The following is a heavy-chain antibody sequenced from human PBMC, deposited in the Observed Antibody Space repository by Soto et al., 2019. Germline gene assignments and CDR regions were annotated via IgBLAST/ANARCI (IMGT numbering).Heavy chain of an antibody. CDR1: GGSFSGYY. CDR2: INHSGST. J-gene: IGHJ4*02. D-gene: IGHD3-22*01. CDR3: ARGQWSAVVVIPFDY. V-gene: IGHV4-34*01. Sequence: PSETLSLTCAVYGGSFSGYYWSWIRQPPGKGLEWIGEINHSGSTNYNPSLKSRVTISVDTSKNQFSLKLSSVTAADTAVYYCARGQWSAVVVIPFDYWGQGTLVTVSS.